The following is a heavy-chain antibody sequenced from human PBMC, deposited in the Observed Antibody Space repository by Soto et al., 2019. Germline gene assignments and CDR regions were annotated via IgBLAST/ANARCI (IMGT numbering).Heavy chain of an antibody. CDR2: ISSSGSTI. D-gene: IGHD5-18*01. V-gene: IGHV3-11*04. CDR1: GFTFSDYY. CDR3: ARALDTTMASKDNWLDP. Sequence: GGSLRLSCAASGFTFSDYYMSWIRQAPGKRLEWVSYISSSGSTIYYADSVKGRFTISRDNAKNSLYLQVNSLRAEDTAVYYCARALDTTMASKDNWLDPWGQGTLVTVSS. J-gene: IGHJ5*02.